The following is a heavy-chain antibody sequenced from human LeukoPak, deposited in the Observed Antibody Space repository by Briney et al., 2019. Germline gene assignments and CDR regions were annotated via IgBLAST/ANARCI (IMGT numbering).Heavy chain of an antibody. D-gene: IGHD6-13*01. V-gene: IGHV3-7*01. CDR3: ARDEGAAAGTGENFDY. CDR1: GFTFSSYW. J-gene: IGHJ4*02. CDR2: IKQDGSEK. Sequence: GGSLRLSCAASGFTFSSYWMSWVRQAPGKGLEWVANIKQDGSEKYYVDSVKGRFTISRDNAENSLYLQMNSLRAEDTAVYYCARDEGAAAGTGENFDYWGQGTLVTVSS.